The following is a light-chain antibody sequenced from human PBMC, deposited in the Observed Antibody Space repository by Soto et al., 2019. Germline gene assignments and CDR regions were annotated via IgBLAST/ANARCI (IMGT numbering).Light chain of an antibody. CDR1: QSVGSS. CDR2: DAS. J-gene: IGKJ5*01. Sequence: EAMLTQSPGTLSLSPGERATLSCRASQSVGSSLAWYQQKPGLAPTLLISDASSRASGVPERFTGGGSGTDFTLTIRRLEPEDFALYYCQQYAVSPITFGQGTRLEIK. V-gene: IGKV3-20*01. CDR3: QQYAVSPIT.